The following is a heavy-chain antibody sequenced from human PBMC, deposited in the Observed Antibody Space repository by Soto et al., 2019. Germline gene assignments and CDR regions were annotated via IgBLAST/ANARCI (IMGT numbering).Heavy chain of an antibody. CDR1: GGSVSNGSYY. Sequence: SETLSLTCTVSGGSVSNGSYYWSWIRQPPGKGLEWIGYIYYSGSTNYNPSLKSRVTISVDTSKNQFSLKLSSVTAADTAVYYCARDGGIAAAGRGNWFDPWGQGTLVTVSS. CDR2: IYYSGST. J-gene: IGHJ5*02. CDR3: ARDGGIAAAGRGNWFDP. V-gene: IGHV4-61*01. D-gene: IGHD6-13*01.